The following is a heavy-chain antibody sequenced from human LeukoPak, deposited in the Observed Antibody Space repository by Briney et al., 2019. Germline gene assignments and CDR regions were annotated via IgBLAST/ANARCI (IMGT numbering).Heavy chain of an antibody. CDR2: VNHSGST. D-gene: IGHD3-10*01. J-gene: IGHJ4*02. V-gene: IGHV4-34*01. CDR1: GGSFSGYY. CDR3: ARRNSRGYDGSEYFDY. Sequence: SETLSLTCAVYGGSFSGYYWSWIRQPPGKGLEWIGEVNHSGSTNYNPSLKSRVTISVDTSKNQFSLKLSSVTAADTAVYYCARRNSRGYDGSEYFDYWGQGTLVAVSS.